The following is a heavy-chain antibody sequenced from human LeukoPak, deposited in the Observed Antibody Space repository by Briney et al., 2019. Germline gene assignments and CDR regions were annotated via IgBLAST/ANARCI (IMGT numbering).Heavy chain of an antibody. CDR2: IYHSGGT. V-gene: IGHV4-30-2*01. CDR3: ARGPIGGVVLGTALGYFGP. D-gene: IGHD2-21*02. CDR1: GGSLYGSGWH. J-gene: IGHJ5*02. Sequence: PSQTLSLSCSVSGGSLYGSGWHWGWLRQAPGKGREWIGYIYHSGGTYISPPLTSRVSISVDRFNNQFFLYLNYATDADTAVYYCARGPIGGVVLGTALGYFGPWGQGTLVTVSS.